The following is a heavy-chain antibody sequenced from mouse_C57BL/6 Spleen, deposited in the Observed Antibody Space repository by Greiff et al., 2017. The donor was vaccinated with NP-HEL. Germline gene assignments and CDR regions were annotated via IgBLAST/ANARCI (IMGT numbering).Heavy chain of an antibody. Sequence: EVKLMESGGGLVKPGGSLKLSCAASGFTFSDYGMHWVRQAPEKGLEWVAYISSGSSTIYYADTVKGRFTISRDNAKNTLFLQMTSLRSEDTAMYYCARLHYYFDYWGQGTTLTVSS. J-gene: IGHJ2*01. CDR3: ARLHYYFDY. CDR2: ISSGSSTI. CDR1: GFTFSDYG. V-gene: IGHV5-17*01. D-gene: IGHD6-1*01.